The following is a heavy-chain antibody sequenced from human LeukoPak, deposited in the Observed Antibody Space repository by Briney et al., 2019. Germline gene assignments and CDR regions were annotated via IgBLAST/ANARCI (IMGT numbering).Heavy chain of an antibody. J-gene: IGHJ4*02. CDR2: IFHSGST. D-gene: IGHD6-19*01. Sequence: PSETLSLTCSVSGGSISGSGYYWGWIRQPPGKGLEWIASIFHSGSTYYNPSLKSRVTMSVDMPKNQFSLKLDSVTAADTAVYYCARRSGWYPFDYWGPGTLVTVSS. CDR3: ARRSGWYPFDY. CDR1: GGSISGSGYY. V-gene: IGHV4-39*01.